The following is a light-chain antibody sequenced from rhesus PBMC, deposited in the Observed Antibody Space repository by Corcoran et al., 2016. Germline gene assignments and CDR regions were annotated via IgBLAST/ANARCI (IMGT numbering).Light chain of an antibody. CDR2: AES. CDR1: QGINKE. CDR3: LQDYTTPYS. Sequence: DIQMTQSPSSLSASVGDRVTVTCRASQGINKELSWYQQNQGTAPTPLIYAESSLQTGVSSRFSGSVSVTDYTLTISSLQPEDVATYYGLQDYTTPYSFGQGTKVEIK. V-gene: IGKV1-94*01. J-gene: IGKJ2*01.